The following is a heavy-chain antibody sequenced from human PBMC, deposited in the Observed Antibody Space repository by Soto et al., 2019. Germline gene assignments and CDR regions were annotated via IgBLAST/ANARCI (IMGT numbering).Heavy chain of an antibody. V-gene: IGHV2-5*02. Sequence: QITLKESGPPLVKPTQTLTLTCTFSGFSLSTSGVRVRWIRQPPGKALEWLALIYWDDDKYYSPSLKSRLTITKDTAKSQVVLTVSSMDPVDTAAYYCAHRTETAMALDYWGQGTLVTVSS. CDR3: AHRTETAMALDY. J-gene: IGHJ4*02. D-gene: IGHD5-18*01. CDR2: IYWDDDK. CDR1: GFSLSTSGVR.